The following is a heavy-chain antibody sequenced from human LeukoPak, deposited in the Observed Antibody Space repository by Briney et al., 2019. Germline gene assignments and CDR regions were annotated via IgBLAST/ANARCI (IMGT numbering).Heavy chain of an antibody. D-gene: IGHD6-13*01. CDR1: GFTFSSYW. Sequence: PGGSLRLSCAASGFTFSSYWMSWVRQAPGKGLEWVANIKPDGREKYYLDSVKGRFTISRDNAKNTLYLHMSSLRAEDTAVYYCRGRIATTDYTFDVWGQGTMVTVSS. CDR2: IKPDGREK. J-gene: IGHJ3*01. V-gene: IGHV3-7*01. CDR3: RGRIATTDYTFDV.